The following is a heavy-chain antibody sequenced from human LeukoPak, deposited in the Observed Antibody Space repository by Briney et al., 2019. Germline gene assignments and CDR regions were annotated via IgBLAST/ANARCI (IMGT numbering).Heavy chain of an antibody. CDR1: GGSISSGSYY. CDR2: IYTSGST. D-gene: IGHD2-2*01. V-gene: IGHV4-61*02. CDR3: ARDPWGVVEMDV. J-gene: IGHJ6*04. Sequence: SETLSLTCTVSGGSISSGSYYWSWIRQPAGKGLEWIGRIYTSGSTNYNPSLKSRVTISVDTSKSQFSLKLSSVTAADTAVYYCARDPWGVVEMDVWGKGTTVTVSS.